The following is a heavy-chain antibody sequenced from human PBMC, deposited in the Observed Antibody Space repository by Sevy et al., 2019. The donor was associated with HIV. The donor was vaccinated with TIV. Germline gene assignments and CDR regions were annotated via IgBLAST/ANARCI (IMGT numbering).Heavy chain of an antibody. CDR3: ARRNDFDI. CDR1: GGSINSDH. V-gene: IGHV4-59*08. J-gene: IGHJ3*02. Sequence: SETLSLTCTVSGGSINSDHWNWIRQPPGKELGGIGYVYYTGGTNYNPSLKNRVTISVDRTKNQFSLKLTSVTAADTAVYYCARRNDFDIWGQGTMVTVSS. CDR2: VYYTGGT.